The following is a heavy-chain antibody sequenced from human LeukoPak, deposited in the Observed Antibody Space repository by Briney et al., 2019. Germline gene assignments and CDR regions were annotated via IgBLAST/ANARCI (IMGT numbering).Heavy chain of an antibody. CDR3: ARLDSSPDFFDY. D-gene: IGHD6-13*01. V-gene: IGHV4-39*01. J-gene: IGHJ4*02. CDR1: GGSISSSSYY. Sequence: SETLSLTCTVSGGSISSSSYYWGWIRQPPGKGLEWIGSIYYSGSTYYNPSLKSRVTISVDTSKNRFSLKLSSVTAADTAVYYCARLDSSPDFFDYWGQGTLVTVSS. CDR2: IYYSGST.